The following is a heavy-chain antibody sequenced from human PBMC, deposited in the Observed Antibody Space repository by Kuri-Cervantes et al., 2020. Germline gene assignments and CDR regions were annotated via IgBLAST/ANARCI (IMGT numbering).Heavy chain of an antibody. CDR1: GGTFSRYA. J-gene: IGHJ6*03. D-gene: IGHD4-11*01. V-gene: IGHV1-69*05. CDR2: IIPIFGTA. CDR3: ARAGYSNYADYYYYMDV. Sequence: SVKVSCKASGGTFSRYAISWVRQAPGQGLEWMGGIIPIFGTANCAQKFQGRVTITTNESTSTAYMELSSLRSEDTAVYYCARAGYSNYADYYYYMDVWGKGTTVTVSS.